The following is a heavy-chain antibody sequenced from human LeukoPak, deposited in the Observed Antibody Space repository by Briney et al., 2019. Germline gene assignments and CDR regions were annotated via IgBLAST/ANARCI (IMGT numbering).Heavy chain of an antibody. CDR3: AGDTAMVILNY. D-gene: IGHD5-18*01. CDR2: IYHSGST. Sequence: SQTLSLTCAVSGGSISSGGYSWSWIRQPPGKALEWIGYIYHSGSTYYNPSLKSRVTISVDRSKNQFSLKLSSVTAADTAVYYCAGDTAMVILNYWGQGTLVTVSS. CDR1: GGSISSGGYS. V-gene: IGHV4-30-2*01. J-gene: IGHJ4*02.